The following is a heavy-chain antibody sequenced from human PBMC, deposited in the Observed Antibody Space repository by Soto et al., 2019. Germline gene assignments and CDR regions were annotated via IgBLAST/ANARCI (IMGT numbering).Heavy chain of an antibody. D-gene: IGHD2-15*01. CDR1: GFSLSTSGMC. J-gene: IGHJ6*03. CDR2: IDWDDDK. CDR3: ARTIKYCSGGSCYSYYYYMDV. V-gene: IGHV2-70*11. Sequence: SGPTLVNPTQTLTLTCTFSGFSLSTSGMCVSWIRQPPGKALEWLARIDWDDDKYYSTSLKTRLTISKDTSKNQVVLTMTNMDPVDTATYYCARTIKYCSGGSCYSYYYYMDVWGKGTTVTVSS.